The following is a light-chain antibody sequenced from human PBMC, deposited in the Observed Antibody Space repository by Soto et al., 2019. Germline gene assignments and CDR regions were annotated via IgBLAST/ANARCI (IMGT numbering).Light chain of an antibody. CDR2: GAS. J-gene: IGKJ1*01. V-gene: IGKV3-20*01. CDR1: QSDSSSY. Sequence: EIVLTQSPGTLSVSPGERATLSCRASQSDSSSYLAWYQQKPGQAPRLLIYGASSRATGIPDRFSGSGSGTDFTLTINRLEPEDFAVYYCQQYGSSPRTFGQGTKVEIK. CDR3: QQYGSSPRT.